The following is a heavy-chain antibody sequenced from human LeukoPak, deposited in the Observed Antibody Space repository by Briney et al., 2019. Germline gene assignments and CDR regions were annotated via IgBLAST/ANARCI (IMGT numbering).Heavy chain of an antibody. J-gene: IGHJ4*02. CDR1: GGTFSSYA. D-gene: IGHD5-24*01. Sequence: ASVKVSCKASGGTFSSYAISWVRQAPGQGLEWMGGIIPIFGTANYAQKFQGRVTITTDESTSTAYMELSSLRSEDTAVYYCARRFGMATTGYYFDYWGQGTLVTVSS. V-gene: IGHV1-69*05. CDR3: ARRFGMATTGYYFDY. CDR2: IIPIFGTA.